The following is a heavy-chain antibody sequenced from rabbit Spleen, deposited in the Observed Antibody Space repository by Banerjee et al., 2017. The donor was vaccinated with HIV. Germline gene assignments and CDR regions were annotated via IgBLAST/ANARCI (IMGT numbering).Heavy chain of an antibody. CDR2: IYTGSGST. CDR1: GFAFSGGYY. CDR3: ARDSGTSFSSYGMDL. J-gene: IGHJ6*01. D-gene: IGHD8-1*01. Sequence: QSLEESGGDLVKPGASLTLTCTASGFAFSGGYYMCWVRQAPGKGLEWIGCIYTGSGSTWYASWAKGRFTISKTSSTTVTLQMTSLTAADTATYFCARDSGTSFSSYGMDLWGPGTLVTVS. V-gene: IGHV1S40*01.